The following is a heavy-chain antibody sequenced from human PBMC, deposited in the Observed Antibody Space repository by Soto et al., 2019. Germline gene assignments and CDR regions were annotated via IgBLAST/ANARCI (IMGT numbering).Heavy chain of an antibody. CDR1: GGTFSSYA. CDR2: IIPIFGTA. CDR3: ARSMIAQNWFDP. V-gene: IGHV1-69*13. D-gene: IGHD3-22*01. Sequence: ASVKVSCKASGGTFSSYAISWVRQAPGQGLEWMGGIIPIFGTANYAQKFQGRVTITADESTSTAYMELSSLRYEDTAVYYCARSMIAQNWFDPWGQGTLVTVSS. J-gene: IGHJ5*02.